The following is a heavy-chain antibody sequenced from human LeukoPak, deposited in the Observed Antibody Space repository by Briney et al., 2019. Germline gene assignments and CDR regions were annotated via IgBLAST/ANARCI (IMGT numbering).Heavy chain of an antibody. Sequence: GGSLRLSCAASGFTVSSNYMSWVRQAPGKGLEWISLIYSGGSTYYADSVKGRSTISRDNSKNTLYLQMNSLRAEDTAVYYCARSGDYLHFDYWGQGTLVTVSS. CDR2: IYSGGST. CDR1: GFTVSSNY. V-gene: IGHV3-53*01. CDR3: ARSGDYLHFDY. J-gene: IGHJ4*02. D-gene: IGHD4-17*01.